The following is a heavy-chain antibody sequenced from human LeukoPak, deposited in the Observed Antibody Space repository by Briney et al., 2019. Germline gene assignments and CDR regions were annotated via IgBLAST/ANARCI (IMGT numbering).Heavy chain of an antibody. V-gene: IGHV4-59*01. Sequence: SETLSLTCTVSGGSISSYYWSWIRQPPGKGLEWIGYIYYSGSTNYNPSLKSRVTISVDTSKNQFSLKLSSVTAADTAVYYCARVASSGWYTLDYWGQGTLVTVSS. CDR3: ARVASSGWYTLDY. CDR2: IYYSGST. D-gene: IGHD6-19*01. CDR1: GGSISSYY. J-gene: IGHJ4*02.